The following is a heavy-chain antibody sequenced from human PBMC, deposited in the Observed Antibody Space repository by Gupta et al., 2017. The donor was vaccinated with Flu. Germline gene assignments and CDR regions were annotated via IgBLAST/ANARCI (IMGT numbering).Heavy chain of an antibody. V-gene: IGHV3-23*01. D-gene: IGHD6-19*01. Sequence: RQAPGKGLEWVSGISASGDNTYYTDSVKGRFTISRDHSRNTLFLQMNNLRGEDTAEYYCAKGSGLGIWRWADSWGQGTLVTVSS. J-gene: IGHJ4*02. CDR3: AKGSGLGIWRWADS. CDR2: ISASGDNT.